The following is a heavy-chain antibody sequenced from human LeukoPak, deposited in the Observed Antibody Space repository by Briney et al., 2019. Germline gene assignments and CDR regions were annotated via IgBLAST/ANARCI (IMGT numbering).Heavy chain of an antibody. CDR1: GYSFTSYW. Sequence: LGESLKISCKGSGYSFTSYWIGWVRQMPGKGLEWMGIIYPDDSDTRYSPSFQGLVTISADKSIATAYLQWSSLKASDTTMYYCVRNHYGSASYLGNWGQGTLVTVSS. CDR3: VRNHYGSASYLGN. V-gene: IGHV5-51*01. CDR2: IYPDDSDT. J-gene: IGHJ4*02. D-gene: IGHD3-10*01.